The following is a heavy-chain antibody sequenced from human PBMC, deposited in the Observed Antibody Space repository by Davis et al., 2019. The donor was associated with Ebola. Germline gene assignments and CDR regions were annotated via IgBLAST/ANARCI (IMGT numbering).Heavy chain of an antibody. Sequence: GGSLRLSCAASGFTFSNYAMSWVRQTPRKGLEWVSSIIAGGGTTYYADSVKGRFTISRDNSQNTLFLQMNSLRADDTAVYYCAKVIDNSAWYGYALDVWGQGTTVPVSS. V-gene: IGHV3-23*01. D-gene: IGHD6-13*01. J-gene: IGHJ6*02. CDR1: GFTFSNYA. CDR2: IIAGGGTT. CDR3: AKVIDNSAWYGYALDV.